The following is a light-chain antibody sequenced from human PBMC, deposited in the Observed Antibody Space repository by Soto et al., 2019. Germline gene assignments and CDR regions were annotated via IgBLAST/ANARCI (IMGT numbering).Light chain of an antibody. V-gene: IGKV3-15*01. CDR3: QQYGSSPRT. Sequence: EIVMTQSPATLSVSPGERATLSCRASQSVSSNLAWYQQKPGQAPRLLIYGASTRATGIPARFSGSGSGTDFTLTISRLEPEDFAVYYCQQYGSSPRTFGQGTKVYIK. J-gene: IGKJ1*01. CDR1: QSVSSN. CDR2: GAS.